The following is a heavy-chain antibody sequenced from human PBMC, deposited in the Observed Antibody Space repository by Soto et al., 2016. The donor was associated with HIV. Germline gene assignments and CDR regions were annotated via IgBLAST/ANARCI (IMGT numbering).Heavy chain of an antibody. CDR1: GFSFDEYA. V-gene: IGHV3-9*01. D-gene: IGHD6-19*01. J-gene: IGHJ4*02. Sequence: EVQLVEAGGGLVQPGRSLRLSCTSSGFSFDEYAMHWVRQVPGKGLEWVSGISWNSGNIGYADSVKGRFTISRDNTKNSLYLQMDSLRAEDTAWYYCVKDNSGWYYFDYVGPGNXGSPSPQ. CDR3: VKDNSGWYYFDY. CDR2: ISWNSGNI.